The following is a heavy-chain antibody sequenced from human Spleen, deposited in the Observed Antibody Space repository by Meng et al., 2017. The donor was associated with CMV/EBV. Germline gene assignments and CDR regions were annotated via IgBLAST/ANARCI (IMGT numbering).Heavy chain of an antibody. CDR2: ISSAGGFI. CDR1: GFTFTNYG. J-gene: IGHJ4*02. Sequence: GGSLRLSCAASGFTFTNYGMNWVRQAPGKGLEWVASISSAGGFIYLADSVKGRFTISRDNDKNMLYLQMNSLRAEDTAMYYCVSPEINGLSKHFDHWGQGTLVTVSS. V-gene: IGHV3-21*01. CDR3: VSPEINGLSKHFDH. D-gene: IGHD1-14*01.